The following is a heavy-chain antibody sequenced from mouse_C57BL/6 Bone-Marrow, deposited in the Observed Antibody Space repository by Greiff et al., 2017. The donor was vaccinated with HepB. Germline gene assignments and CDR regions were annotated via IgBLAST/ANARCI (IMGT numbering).Heavy chain of an antibody. CDR2: IHPNSGST. D-gene: IGHD1-1*01. CDR3: AREGDYYYGSSCGGYWYFDV. Sequence: QVQLQQPGAELVKPGASVKLSCKASGYTFTSYWMHWVKQRPGQGLEWIGMIHPNSGSTNYNEKFKSKATLTVDKSSSTAYMQLSSLTSEDSAVCYCAREGDYYYGSSCGGYWYFDVWGTGTTVTVSS. J-gene: IGHJ1*03. CDR1: GYTFTSYW. V-gene: IGHV1-64*01.